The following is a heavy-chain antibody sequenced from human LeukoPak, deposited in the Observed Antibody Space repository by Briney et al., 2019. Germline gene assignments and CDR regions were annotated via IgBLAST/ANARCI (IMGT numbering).Heavy chain of an antibody. CDR2: FYNSGSS. CDR1: GASISSYY. V-gene: IGHV4-4*07. D-gene: IGHD5-18*01. Sequence: SETLSLTCTVPGASISSYYWSWIRMRAGKGLGLMGRFYNSGSSNYNPSLKSRVTMSVDTFMRQLSLRLTSVTAADTAVYFCARDFSYGSAVYGMDVWGQGTTVTVSS. J-gene: IGHJ6*02. CDR3: ARDFSYGSAVYGMDV.